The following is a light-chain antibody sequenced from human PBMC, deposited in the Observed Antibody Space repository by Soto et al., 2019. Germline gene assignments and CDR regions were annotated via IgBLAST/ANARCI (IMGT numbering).Light chain of an antibody. J-gene: IGKJ5*01. CDR3: QQARRFPIT. CDR2: AAS. V-gene: IGKV1-12*01. Sequence: DIQMTQSPSSVSASVGDRVTISCRASQDISNWLAWYQQKPGEAPKFLIYAASNLQSGVPSKFSVSGSGTDFTLTISSLQPEDFAVYYCQQARRFPITFGQGTRLE. CDR1: QDISNW.